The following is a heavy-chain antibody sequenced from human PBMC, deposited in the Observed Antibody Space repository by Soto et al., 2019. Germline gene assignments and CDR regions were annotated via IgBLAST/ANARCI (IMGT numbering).Heavy chain of an antibody. CDR2: IYYSGST. D-gene: IGHD3-10*01. V-gene: IGHV4-39*01. CDR3: ARHKLWFGELTYYYYMEV. J-gene: IGHJ6*03. Sequence: PAETLSLTCTVSGGSISSSSYYWGWIRQPPGKGLEWIGSIYYSGSTYYNPSLKSRVTISVDTSKNQFSLKLSSVTAADTAVYYCARHKLWFGELTYYYYMEVWGQGTTVTVPS. CDR1: GGSISSSSYY.